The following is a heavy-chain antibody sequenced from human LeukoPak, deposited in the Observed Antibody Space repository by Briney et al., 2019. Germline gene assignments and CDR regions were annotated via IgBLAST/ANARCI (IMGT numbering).Heavy chain of an antibody. CDR1: GFTFSTYA. D-gene: IGHD6-6*01. V-gene: IGHV3-23*01. CDR3: ARDSSFDFDY. J-gene: IGHJ4*02. CDR2: ISGSGGST. Sequence: GGSLILSCAASGFTFSTYAMSWVRQAPGKGLEWVSGISGSGGSTYYADSVKGRFTISRDNAKNSLYLQMNSLRAEDTAVYYCARDSSFDFDYWGQGTLVTVSS.